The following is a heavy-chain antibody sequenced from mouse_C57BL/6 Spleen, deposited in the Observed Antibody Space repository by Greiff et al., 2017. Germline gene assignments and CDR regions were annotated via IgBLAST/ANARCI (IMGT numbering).Heavy chain of an antibody. CDR3: ARGGYYGTPYFDY. Sequence: VQLQESGAELVKPGASVKISCKASGYAFSSYWMNWVKQRPGKGLEWIGQIYPGDGDTNYNGKFKGKATLTADKSSSTAYMQLSSLTSEDSAVYFCARGGYYGTPYFDYWGQGTTLTVSS. CDR2: IYPGDGDT. J-gene: IGHJ2*01. V-gene: IGHV1-80*01. D-gene: IGHD1-1*01. CDR1: GYAFSSYW.